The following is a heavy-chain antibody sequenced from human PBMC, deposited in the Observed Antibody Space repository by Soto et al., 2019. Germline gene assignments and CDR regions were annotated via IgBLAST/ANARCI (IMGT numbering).Heavy chain of an antibody. V-gene: IGHV3-23*01. CDR3: ARCTVDIIVSSGWCQYLDP. CDR2: VSGSGGTT. CDR1: GFTFSSSA. D-gene: IGHD6-19*01. Sequence: EVQLLDSGGGLVQPGGSLRLSCAASGFTFSSSAMSWVRQAPGKGLEWVSAVSGSGGTTYYADSVRGRFTISRDNSKNTLYLHMNSLRAEDTAIYFCARCTVDIIVSSGWCQYLDPWDHGTRVTVSS. J-gene: IGHJ5*02.